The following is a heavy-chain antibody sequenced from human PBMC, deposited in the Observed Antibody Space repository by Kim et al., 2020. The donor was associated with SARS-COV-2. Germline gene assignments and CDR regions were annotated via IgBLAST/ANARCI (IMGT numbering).Heavy chain of an antibody. CDR1: GVSISRYY. CDR2: IYYSGTT. Sequence: SETLSLTCTVSGVSISRYYWSWIRQPPGKGLEWIGYIYYSGTTNYNPSLKSRVTMSLDTSKSQFSLKLNSVTAADTAVYYCAGGYNYGDYLGQGTLVTVS. CDR3: AGGYNYGDY. J-gene: IGHJ4*02. V-gene: IGHV4-59*01. D-gene: IGHD5-18*01.